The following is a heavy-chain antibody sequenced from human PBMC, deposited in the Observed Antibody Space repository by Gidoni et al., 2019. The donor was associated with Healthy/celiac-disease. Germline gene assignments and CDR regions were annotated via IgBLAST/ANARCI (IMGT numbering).Heavy chain of an antibody. D-gene: IGHD6-6*01. CDR2: IRWDGGST. J-gene: IGHJ6*02. CDR3: AEAVRAGSQARLYYYGMDV. V-gene: IGHV3-43D*03. Sequence: EVQLVESGGVVVQPGGSLRLSCAASGFTFDDYAMTWVRSAPGKGLEWVPLIRWDGGSTYYADSVKHLCTIYRDNSKNSLYLQMKSRRAEDTAFYYCAEAVRAGSQARLYYYGMDVWGQGTTVTVSS. CDR1: GFTFDDYA.